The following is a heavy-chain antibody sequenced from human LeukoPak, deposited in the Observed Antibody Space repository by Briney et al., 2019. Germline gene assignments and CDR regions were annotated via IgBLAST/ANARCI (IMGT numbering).Heavy chain of an antibody. Sequence: SETLSLTCTVSGGSISSYYWSWIRQPPGRGLEWIGYIYYSGSTNYNPSLKSRVTISVDTSKNQFSLKLSSVTAADTAVYYCAREDYYYMDVWGKGTTVTVSS. CDR3: AREDYYYMDV. V-gene: IGHV4-59*01. CDR1: GGSISSYY. J-gene: IGHJ6*03. CDR2: IYYSGST.